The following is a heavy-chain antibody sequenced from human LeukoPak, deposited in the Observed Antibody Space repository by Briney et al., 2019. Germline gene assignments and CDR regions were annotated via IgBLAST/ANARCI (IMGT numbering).Heavy chain of an antibody. J-gene: IGHJ6*04. V-gene: IGHV3-21*01. CDR3: AELGITMIGGV. Sequence: GRSLRLSCAASGSTFSSYSMNWVRQAPGKGLQWFSSISSSSSYIYYADSVKGRFTISRDNAKNSLYLQMNSLRAEDTAVYYCAELGITMIGGVWGKGTTVTISS. CDR1: GSTFSSYS. CDR2: ISSSSSYI. D-gene: IGHD3-10*02.